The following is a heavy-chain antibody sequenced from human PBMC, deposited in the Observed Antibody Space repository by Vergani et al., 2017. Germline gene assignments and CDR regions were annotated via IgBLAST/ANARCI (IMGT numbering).Heavy chain of an antibody. J-gene: IGHJ4*02. Sequence: QVQLVQYGAEVKKHGASVKVSCKDSGYTFTGYYMHWVRQATGQGLEWMGWINPNSGGTNYAQKFQGWVTMTRDTSISTAYMELSRLRSDDTAVYYCARDGEGRDGYYFDYWGQGTLVTVSS. V-gene: IGHV1-2*04. CDR3: ARDGEGRDGYYFDY. CDR1: GYTFTGYY. D-gene: IGHD5-24*01. CDR2: INPNSGGT.